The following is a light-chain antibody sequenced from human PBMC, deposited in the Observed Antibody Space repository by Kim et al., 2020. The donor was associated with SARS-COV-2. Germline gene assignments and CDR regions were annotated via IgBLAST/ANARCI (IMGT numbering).Light chain of an antibody. CDR2: RDT. J-gene: IGLJ3*02. CDR1: NIVSKC. Sequence: SLALGQTATITCGECNIVSKCVHLYQQTPGQAPVMVIDRDTNRPSGIPERFSGSTSGNTATLTISRAQAVDEADYYCQVWDSNTWVFGGGTQLTVL. CDR3: QVWDSNTWV. V-gene: IGLV3-9*01.